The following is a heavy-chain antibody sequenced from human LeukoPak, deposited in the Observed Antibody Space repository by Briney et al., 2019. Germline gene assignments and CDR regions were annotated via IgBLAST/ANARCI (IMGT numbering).Heavy chain of an antibody. CDR3: ARDDIVVVPAAMGHYYYGMDV. Sequence: GGSLRLSCAASGFTFSSYSMNWVRQAPGKGLEWVSSISSSSSYIYYADSVKGRFTISRDNAKNSLYLQMNSLRAEDTAVYYCARDDIVVVPAAMGHYYYGMDVWGRGTTVTVSS. CDR2: ISSSSSYI. V-gene: IGHV3-21*01. J-gene: IGHJ6*02. D-gene: IGHD2-2*01. CDR1: GFTFSSYS.